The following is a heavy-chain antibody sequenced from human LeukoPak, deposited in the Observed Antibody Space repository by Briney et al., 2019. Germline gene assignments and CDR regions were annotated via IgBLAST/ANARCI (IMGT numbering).Heavy chain of an antibody. D-gene: IGHD4-23*01. Sequence: PGESLKISCKASGGTFSSYAISWVRQAPGQGLEWMGRIIPILGIANYAQKFQGRVTITADKSTSTAYMELSSLRSEDTAVYYCARGLVVTGDRNNFDYWGQGTLVTVSS. J-gene: IGHJ4*02. CDR3: ARGLVVTGDRNNFDY. CDR2: IIPILGIA. CDR1: GGTFSSYA. V-gene: IGHV1-69*04.